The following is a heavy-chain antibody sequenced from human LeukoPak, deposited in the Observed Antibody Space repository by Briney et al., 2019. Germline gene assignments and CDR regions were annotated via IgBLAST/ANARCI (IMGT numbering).Heavy chain of an antibody. CDR1: GFTFSSYW. CDR3: VRRGLVPAFDI. Sequence: GGSLRLSCAASGFTFSSYWMHWVRQAPGKGLVWLSRVNSDGNITTYADSVRGRFTISRDNAKNTLYLQVNSLGAEDTAVYYCVRRGLVPAFDIWGQGTMVTVTS. V-gene: IGHV3-74*01. CDR2: VNSDGNIT. J-gene: IGHJ3*02. D-gene: IGHD3-10*02.